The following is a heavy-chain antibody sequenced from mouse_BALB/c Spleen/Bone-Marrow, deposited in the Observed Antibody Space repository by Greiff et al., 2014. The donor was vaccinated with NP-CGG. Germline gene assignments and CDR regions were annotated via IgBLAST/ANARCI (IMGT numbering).Heavy chain of an antibody. CDR1: GYAFSSSW. J-gene: IGHJ3*01. V-gene: IGHV1-82*01. CDR3: ALYDYDGLSWFAY. CDR2: IYPGDGNT. D-gene: IGHD2-4*01. Sequence: VKLVESGPELVKPGASVKIPCKASGYAFSSSWMNWVKQRPGQGLEWIGRIYPGDGNTNYNGKFKGKATLTADKSSTTAYMQLSSLTSVDSAVYFCALYDYDGLSWFAYWGQGTLVTVSA.